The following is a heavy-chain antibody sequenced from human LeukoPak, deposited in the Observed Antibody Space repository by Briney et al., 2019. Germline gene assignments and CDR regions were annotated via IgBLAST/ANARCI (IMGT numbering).Heavy chain of an antibody. Sequence: AASVKVSCKASGYTFTNYGISWVRQAPGQGLEWMGWISANNGNTNYAQKLQGRVTMTTDTSTSTAYMELRSLRSDDTAVYYCARDQGSGSYYNLYYYYYMDVWGKGTTVTISS. CDR2: ISANNGNT. D-gene: IGHD3-10*01. CDR3: ARDQGSGSYYNLYYYYYMDV. V-gene: IGHV1-18*01. CDR1: GYTFTNYG. J-gene: IGHJ6*03.